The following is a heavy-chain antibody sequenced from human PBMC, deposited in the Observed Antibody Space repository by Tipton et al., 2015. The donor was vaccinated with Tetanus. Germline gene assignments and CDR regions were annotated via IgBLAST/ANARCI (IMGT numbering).Heavy chain of an antibody. CDR3: ARGITDGYNRRFDY. J-gene: IGHJ4*02. CDR2: ISNGNP. V-gene: IGHV4-4*07. CDR1: RGSISSYY. Sequence: TLSLTCAVSRGSISSYYWSWIRQPAGKGLEWIGHISNGNPDYSPSLKNRVTLPVDTSKNEFSLTLRSVTAADPAVYYCARGITDGYNRRFDYWGQGTLVVVS. D-gene: IGHD5-24*01.